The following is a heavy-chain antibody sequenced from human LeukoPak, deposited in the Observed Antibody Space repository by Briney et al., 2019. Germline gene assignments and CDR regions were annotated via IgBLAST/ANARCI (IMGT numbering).Heavy chain of an antibody. D-gene: IGHD2-2*01. Sequence: GGSLRLSCAASGFTFNTYSMNWVRQAPGKGLEWVSSISDNSNYIYYSDSVEGRFTISRDNAKNSLYLQMNSLRVEDTAVYYCANHFACGSTSCPPFDSWGQGTLVTVSS. J-gene: IGHJ4*02. V-gene: IGHV3-21*01. CDR1: GFTFNTYS. CDR2: ISDNSNYI. CDR3: ANHFACGSTSCPPFDS.